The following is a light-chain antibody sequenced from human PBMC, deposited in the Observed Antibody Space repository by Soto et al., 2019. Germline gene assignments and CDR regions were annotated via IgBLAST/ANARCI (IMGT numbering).Light chain of an antibody. J-gene: IGLJ3*02. CDR1: SGSVSTNYY. CDR2: NTN. Sequence: QTVVTQEPSFSVSPGRTVTLTCGLSSGSVSTNYYPSWYQQTPGQAPRTLIYNTNTRSSGVPDRFSGSILGNKAALTITGAHADDESDYYCVLYMGSGIWVFGGGTKLTVL. CDR3: VLYMGSGIWV. V-gene: IGLV8-61*01.